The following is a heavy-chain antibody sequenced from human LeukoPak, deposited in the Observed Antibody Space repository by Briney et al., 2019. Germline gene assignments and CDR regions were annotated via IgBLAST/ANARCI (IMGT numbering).Heavy chain of an antibody. CDR3: ARDSPGYGAYVS. J-gene: IGHJ1*01. D-gene: IGHD5-12*01. V-gene: IGHV3-7*01. Sequence: GGSLRLSCAASGFTFSTYWMTWVRQAPGKGLEWVADIKEDGSREYYVDSVKGRFTISRDNAKNSLYLQMDSLTAGDTAVYYCARDSPGYGAYVSWGQGTLVSVSS. CDR2: IKEDGSRE. CDR1: GFTFSTYW.